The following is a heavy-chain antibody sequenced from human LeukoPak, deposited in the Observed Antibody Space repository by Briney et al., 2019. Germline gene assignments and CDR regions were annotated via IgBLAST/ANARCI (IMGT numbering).Heavy chain of an antibody. J-gene: IGHJ6*03. CDR1: GYTFTSYA. V-gene: IGHV7-4-1*02. D-gene: IGHD3-3*01. CDR2: INTNTGNP. CDR3: ARGTYDFWSGYYNYYYMDV. Sequence: ASVTVSCKASGYTFTSYAMNWVRQAPGQGLEWMGWINTNTGNPTYAQGFTGRFVFSLDTSVSTAYLQISSLKAEDTAVYYCARGTYDFWSGYYNYYYMDVWGKGTTVTVSS.